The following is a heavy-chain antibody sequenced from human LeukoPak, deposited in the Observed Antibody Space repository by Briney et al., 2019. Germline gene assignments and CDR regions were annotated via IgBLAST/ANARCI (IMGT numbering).Heavy chain of an antibody. J-gene: IGHJ6*02. V-gene: IGHV4-39*01. CDR2: VHYTGST. CDR1: GGSISSSTFY. CDR3: ARYHTAHFYYYGLDV. Sequence: SETLSLTCTVSGGSISSSTFYWGWLRQPPGKGLEWIASVHYTGSTFYNPSLKSRVTISMDTSKTQFSLNLRSVTAADTAVYFCARYHTAHFYYYGLDVWGLGTTVTVSS.